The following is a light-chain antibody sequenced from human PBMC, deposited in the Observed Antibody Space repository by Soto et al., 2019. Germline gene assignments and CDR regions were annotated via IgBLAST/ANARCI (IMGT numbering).Light chain of an antibody. CDR2: EVR. J-gene: IGLJ3*02. V-gene: IGLV2-14*01. Sequence: QSALTQPASVSGSAGQSITISCSGTMRDFGAYNLVSWYQQHPGTATKLIIYEVRNRPSGISSRFAGSRSGYTASLTISGLPSEDEGYYYGSAYTGRSALVFGGGTKLTVL. CDR1: MRDFGAYNL. CDR3: SAYTGRSALV.